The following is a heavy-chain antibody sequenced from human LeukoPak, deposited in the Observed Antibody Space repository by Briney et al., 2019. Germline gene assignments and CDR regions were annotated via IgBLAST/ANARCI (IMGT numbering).Heavy chain of an antibody. J-gene: IGHJ4*02. Sequence: GRSLRLFCAASGFTFDDYAMHWVRQAPGKGLEWVSGISWNSGSIGYADSVKGRFTISRDNAKNSLYLQMNSLRAEDTAVYYCAKTYIGYDYVWGSYRTPPYFDYWGQGTLVTVSS. CDR1: GFTFDDYA. CDR3: AKTYIGYDYVWGSYRTPPYFDY. CDR2: ISWNSGSI. D-gene: IGHD3-16*02. V-gene: IGHV3-9*01.